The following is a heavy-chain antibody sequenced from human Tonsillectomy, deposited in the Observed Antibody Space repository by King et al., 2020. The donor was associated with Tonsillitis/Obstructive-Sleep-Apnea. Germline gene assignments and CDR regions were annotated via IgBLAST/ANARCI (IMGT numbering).Heavy chain of an antibody. J-gene: IGHJ5*02. CDR3: ARVASALALRVDNCFAP. D-gene: IGHD5-12*01. CDR1: GGSIRSSY. Sequence: QLQESGPGLVKPSDTLSLTCTVSGGSIRSSYWSWLRQPPGKGLEWIAYVYYTGTTNYNPSLKSRATISIDTSKNQFSLELISATAADTAVYYWARVASALALRVDNCFAPWGQGSLVTVSS. CDR2: VYYTGTT. V-gene: IGHV4-59*07.